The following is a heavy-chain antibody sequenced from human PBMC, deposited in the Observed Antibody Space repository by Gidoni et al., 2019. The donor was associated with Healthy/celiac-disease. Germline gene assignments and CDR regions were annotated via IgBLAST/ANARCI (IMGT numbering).Heavy chain of an antibody. CDR3: ARVPYSNYVYYYGMDV. J-gene: IGHJ6*02. D-gene: IGHD4-4*01. CDR1: GGSIRSSNW. Sequence: QVQLQESGPGLVKPAGTMSLTCAVSGGSIRSSNWWSWVRQPPGKGLEWIGEIYHSGSTNYNPSLKSRVTISVDKSKNQFSLKLSSVTAADTAVYYCARVPYSNYVYYYGMDVWGQGTTVTVSS. V-gene: IGHV4-4*02. CDR2: IYHSGST.